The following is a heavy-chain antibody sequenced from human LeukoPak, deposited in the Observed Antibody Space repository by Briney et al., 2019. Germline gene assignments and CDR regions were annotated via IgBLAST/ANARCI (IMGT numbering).Heavy chain of an antibody. CDR1: GFTFSSYG. CDR3: AKESIAAAGPDY. D-gene: IGHD6-13*01. CDR2: ISYDGSNK. V-gene: IGHV3-30*18. Sequence: PGGSLRLSCAASGFTFSSYGMHWVRQAPGKGLEGVAVISYDGSNKYYADSVKGRFTISRDNSKNTLYLQMNSLRAEDTAVYYCAKESIAAAGPDYWGQGTLVTVSS. J-gene: IGHJ4*02.